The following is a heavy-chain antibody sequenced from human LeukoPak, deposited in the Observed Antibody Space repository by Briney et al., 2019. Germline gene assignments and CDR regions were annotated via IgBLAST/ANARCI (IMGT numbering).Heavy chain of an antibody. D-gene: IGHD3-10*01. CDR2: IYYSEST. CDR3: AWINMVRGVRFDP. V-gene: IGHV4-39*06. CDR1: GGSISSSSYY. J-gene: IGHJ5*02. Sequence: SETLSLTCTVSGGSISSSSYYWGWIRQPPGKGLGWFGSIYYSESTYYNPSLNRRVTISVDTSKNQFTLKLSSLTAADTAVYYCAWINMVRGVRFDPWGQGTLVAVSS.